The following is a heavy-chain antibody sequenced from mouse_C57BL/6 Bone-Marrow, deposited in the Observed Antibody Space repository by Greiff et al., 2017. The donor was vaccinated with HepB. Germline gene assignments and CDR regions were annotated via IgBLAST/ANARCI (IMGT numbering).Heavy chain of an antibody. J-gene: IGHJ3*01. D-gene: IGHD3-2*02. CDR3: ASGDSSGYERFAY. V-gene: IGHV1-55*01. CDR1: GYTFTSYW. Sequence: QVQLQQPGAELVKPGASVKMSCKASGYTFTSYWITWVKQRPGQGLEWIGDIYPGSGSTNYNEKFKSKATLTVDTSSSTAYMQLSSLTSEDSAVYYCASGDSSGYERFAYWGQGTRVTVSA. CDR2: IYPGSGST.